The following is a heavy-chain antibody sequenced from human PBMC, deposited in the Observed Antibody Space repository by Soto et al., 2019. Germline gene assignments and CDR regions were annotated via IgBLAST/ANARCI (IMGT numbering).Heavy chain of an antibody. D-gene: IGHD6-13*01. CDR3: VKGLPYSTNWDERAYNI. Sequence: GGSLRLSCSASGFTFSTSAMHWVRQAPGKGLGYVSAISNDGVRTYYADSVKGRFTISRDNSENTLHLQMSSLRPEDTAVYYCVKGLPYSTNWDERAYNIWGQGTLVTV. CDR1: GFTFSTSA. V-gene: IGHV3-64D*08. J-gene: IGHJ3*02. CDR2: ISNDGVRT.